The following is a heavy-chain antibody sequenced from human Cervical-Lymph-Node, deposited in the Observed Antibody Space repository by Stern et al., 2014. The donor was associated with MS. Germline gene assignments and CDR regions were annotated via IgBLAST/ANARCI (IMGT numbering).Heavy chain of an antibody. V-gene: IGHV3-11*01. J-gene: IGHJ4*02. CDR2: ISSTGTTI. D-gene: IGHD3-10*01. Sequence: VQLEESGGGLVKPGGSLRLSCAASGFSFSDFHLSWIRQAPGKGLEWVSYISSTGTTIYYADSVKGRFTISRDNAKNSLYLQMNSLRAEDTAVYYCAREWSYSSFDYWGQGTLVTFSS. CDR3: AREWSYSSFDY. CDR1: GFSFSDFH.